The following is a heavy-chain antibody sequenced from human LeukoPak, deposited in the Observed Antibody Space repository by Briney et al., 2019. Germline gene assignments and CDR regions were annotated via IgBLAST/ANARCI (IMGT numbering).Heavy chain of an antibody. CDR2: IKQDGSER. CDR1: GFTFSGYW. CDR3: ARGQSGYDATNYYYYYMDV. J-gene: IGHJ6*03. Sequence: GGSLRLSCAASGFTFSGYWMTWVRQAPGKGLEWVANIKQDGSERYYVDSVKGRFTISRDNAKNSLYLQMNSLRAEDTAVYYCARGQSGYDATNYYYYYMDVWGKGTTVTVS. D-gene: IGHD5-12*01. V-gene: IGHV3-7*04.